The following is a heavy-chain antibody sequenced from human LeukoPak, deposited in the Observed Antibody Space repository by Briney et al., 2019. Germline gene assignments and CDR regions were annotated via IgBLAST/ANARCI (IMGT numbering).Heavy chain of an antibody. D-gene: IGHD2-15*01. CDR1: GCTSTNHY. Sequence: GASVNVSCKASGCTSTNHYMHWVRQAPGQGLEWMGIINPSGDSTTYAQKFQGRVTMTRDTSTGTVYMELSSLRSEDTAVYYCARHDLGGFSPFDSWGQGTLVTVSS. CDR2: INPSGDST. J-gene: IGHJ4*02. V-gene: IGHV1-46*01. CDR3: ARHDLGGFSPFDS.